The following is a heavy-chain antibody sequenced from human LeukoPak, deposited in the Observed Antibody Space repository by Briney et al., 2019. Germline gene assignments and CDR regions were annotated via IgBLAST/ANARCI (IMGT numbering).Heavy chain of an antibody. CDR1: GGSFSGYY. V-gene: IGHV4-34*01. J-gene: IGHJ4*02. CDR3: ARDRGYGDSIDY. D-gene: IGHD4-17*01. CDR2: INHSGST. Sequence: SETLSLTCAVYGGSFSGYYWSWIRQPPGKGLEWIGEINHSGSTNYNPSLKSRVTISVDTSKNQFSLKLSSVTAADTAVYYCARDRGYGDSIDYWGQGTLVTVSS.